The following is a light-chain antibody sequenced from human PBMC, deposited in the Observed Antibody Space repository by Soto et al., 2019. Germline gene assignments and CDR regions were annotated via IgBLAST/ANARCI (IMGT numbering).Light chain of an antibody. V-gene: IGLV2-14*03. CDR1: SSDVGGYNY. CDR3: SSYTSSGTLGI. Sequence: QSALTQPASVSGSPRQSMTISCTGTSSDVGGYNYVSWYQQHPGKDPKLMIYDVSNRASGVSNRFSGSKSGNTASLTISGLQAEDEADYYCSSYTSSGTLGIFGGGTKLTVL. CDR2: DVS. J-gene: IGLJ2*01.